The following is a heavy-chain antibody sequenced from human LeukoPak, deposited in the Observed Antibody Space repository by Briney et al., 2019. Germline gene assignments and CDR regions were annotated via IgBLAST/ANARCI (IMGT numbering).Heavy chain of an antibody. V-gene: IGHV4-31*03. Sequence: SETLSLTCTVSGGSVSSGSYYWSWIRQHPGKGLEWIGYIYYSGSTYYNPSLKSRVTISVDTSKNQFSLKLSSVTAADTAVYYCAREASYYYDSSGYYTDYWGQGTLVTVSS. CDR3: AREASYYYDSSGYYTDY. J-gene: IGHJ4*02. CDR2: IYYSGST. CDR1: GGSVSSGSYY. D-gene: IGHD3-22*01.